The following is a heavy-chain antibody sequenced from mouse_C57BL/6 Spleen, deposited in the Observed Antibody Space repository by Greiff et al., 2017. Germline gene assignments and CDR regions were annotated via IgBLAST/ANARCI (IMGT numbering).Heavy chain of an antibody. CDR3: ARGDTTVRYYFDY. D-gene: IGHD1-1*01. CDR2: ISYDGSN. V-gene: IGHV3-6*01. Sequence: EVKLQESGPGLVKPSQSLSLTCSVTGYSITSGYYWNWIRQFPGNKLEWMGYISYDGSNNYNPSLKNRISITRDTSKNQFFLKLNSVTTEDTSTYYCARGDTTVRYYFDYWGQGTTLTVSS. CDR1: GYSITSGYY. J-gene: IGHJ2*01.